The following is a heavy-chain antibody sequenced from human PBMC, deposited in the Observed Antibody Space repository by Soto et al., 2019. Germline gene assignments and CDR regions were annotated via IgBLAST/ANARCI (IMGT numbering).Heavy chain of an antibody. CDR3: ARALSYYYDSSGYYRVTGFDY. V-gene: IGHV1-69*01. Sequence: QVQLVQSGAEVKKPGSSVKVSCKASGGTFSSYAISWVRQAPGQGLEWMGVIIPSFGTANYAQKFQGSVTITADESTSPAYMELSSLRSEDTAVYYCARALSYYYDSSGYYRVTGFDYWGQGTLVTVS. D-gene: IGHD3-22*01. CDR1: GGTFSSYA. CDR2: IIPSFGTA. J-gene: IGHJ4*02.